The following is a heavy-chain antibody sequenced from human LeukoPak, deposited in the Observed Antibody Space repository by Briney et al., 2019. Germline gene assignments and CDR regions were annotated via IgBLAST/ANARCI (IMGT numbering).Heavy chain of an antibody. CDR2: ISSSSTFK. CDR3: ARDSSIGYDRVNFDY. J-gene: IGHJ4*02. Sequence: GGTLRLSCAASAFPFSTYTMHWVRQAPGKGLEWVSSISSSSTFKHYADSLKGRFTISRDNARNSLFLQMNSLRAEDTAVYYCARDSSIGYDRVNFDYWGQGTLVTVSS. CDR1: AFPFSTYT. V-gene: IGHV3-21*06. D-gene: IGHD3-22*01.